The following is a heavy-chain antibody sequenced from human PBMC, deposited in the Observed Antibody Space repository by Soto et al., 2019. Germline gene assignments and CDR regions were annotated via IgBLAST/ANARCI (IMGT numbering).Heavy chain of an antibody. CDR1: GGTFSSYT. V-gene: IGHV1-69*02. CDR3: AARGYSYGYWLDY. CDR2: IIPILGIA. J-gene: IGHJ4*02. D-gene: IGHD5-18*01. Sequence: QVQLVQSGAEAKKPGSSVKVSCKASGGTFSSYTISWVRQAPGQGLEWMGRIIPILGIANYAQKFQGRVTITADKSTSTAYMELSSLRSEDTAVYYCAARGYSYGYWLDYWGQGTLVTVSS.